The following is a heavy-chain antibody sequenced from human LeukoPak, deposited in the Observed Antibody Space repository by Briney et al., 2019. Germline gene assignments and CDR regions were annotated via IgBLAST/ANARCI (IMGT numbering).Heavy chain of an antibody. Sequence: SVKVSCKASGGTFSSYAISWVRQAPGQGLEWMGGIIPIFGTANYAQKFQGRVTITADESTSTAYMELSSLRSEDTAVYYCARDGYSSSSFTPFDYWGQGTLVTVSP. V-gene: IGHV1-69*13. J-gene: IGHJ4*02. CDR2: IIPIFGTA. CDR3: ARDGYSSSSFTPFDY. CDR1: GGTFSSYA. D-gene: IGHD6-6*01.